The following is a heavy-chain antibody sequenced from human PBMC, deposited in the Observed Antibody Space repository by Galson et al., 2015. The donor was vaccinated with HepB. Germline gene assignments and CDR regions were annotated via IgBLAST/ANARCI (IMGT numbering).Heavy chain of an antibody. CDR3: TRNRDGYNPDYFDY. J-gene: IGHJ4*02. D-gene: IGHD5-24*01. CDR2: ISYDGSNK. CDR1: GFTFSSYA. Sequence: SLRLSCAASGFTFSSYAMHWVRQAPGKGLEWVAVISYDGSNKYAASVKGRFTISRDDSKSIAYLQMNSLKTEDTAVYYCTRNRDGYNPDYFDYWGQGTLVTVSS. V-gene: IGHV3-30-3*01.